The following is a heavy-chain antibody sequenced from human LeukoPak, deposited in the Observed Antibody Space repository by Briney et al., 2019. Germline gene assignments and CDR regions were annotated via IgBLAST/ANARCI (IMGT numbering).Heavy chain of an antibody. V-gene: IGHV1-18*01. CDR3: ARGVTITMVRELDAFDI. J-gene: IGHJ3*02. CDR1: GYTFTSYG. D-gene: IGHD3-10*01. CDR2: ISAYNGNT. Sequence: EASVKVSCKASGYTFTSYGISWVRQAPGQGLEWMGWISAYNGNTNYAQKLQGRVTMTTDTSTSTAYMELRSLRSDDTAVYYCARGVTITMVRELDAFDIWGQGTMVTVSS.